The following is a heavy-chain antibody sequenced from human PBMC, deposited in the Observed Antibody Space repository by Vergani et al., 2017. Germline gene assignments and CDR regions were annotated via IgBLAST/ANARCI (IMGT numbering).Heavy chain of an antibody. CDR1: GFTFSSYA. V-gene: IGHV3-23*01. Sequence: EVQLLESGGGLVQPGGSLRLSCAASGFTFSSYAMSWVRQVPGKGLEWVSGISGSGGNTYYANSVKGRFTISRDNSKNTLYLQMNSLRADDTAVYYCAKGVYCSSTSCYEGRGYHYGMGVWGQGTTVTFSS. J-gene: IGHJ6*02. D-gene: IGHD2-2*01. CDR2: ISGSGGNT. CDR3: AKGVYCSSTSCYEGRGYHYGMGV.